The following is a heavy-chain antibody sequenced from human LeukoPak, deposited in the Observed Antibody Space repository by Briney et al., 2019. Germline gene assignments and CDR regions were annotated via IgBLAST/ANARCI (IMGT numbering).Heavy chain of an antibody. D-gene: IGHD3-3*01. CDR2: IYTSGST. CDR3: ARGPVTIFGVVIIPDYFDY. V-gene: IGHV4-4*07. J-gene: IGHJ4*02. Sequence: SGTLSLTCTVSGGSISSYLWSWIRQPAGKGLGWIGRIYTSGSTNYNPSLKSRVTISVDKSKNQFSLKLSSVTAADTAVYYCARGPVTIFGVVIIPDYFDYWGQGTLVTVSS. CDR1: GGSISSYL.